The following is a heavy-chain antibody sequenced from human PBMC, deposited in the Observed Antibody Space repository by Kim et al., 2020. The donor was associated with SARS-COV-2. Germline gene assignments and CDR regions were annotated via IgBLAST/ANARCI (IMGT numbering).Heavy chain of an antibody. D-gene: IGHD2-21*02. CDR2: INPNSGGT. CDR3: ARSGGDNGLYFDY. CDR1: GYTFTGYY. J-gene: IGHJ4*02. V-gene: IGHV1-2*04. Sequence: ASVKVSCKASGYTFTGYYMHWVRQAPGQGLEWMGWINPNSGGTNYAQKFQGWVTMTRDTSISTAYMELSRLRSDDTAVYYCARSGGDNGLYFDYWGQGTLVTVSS.